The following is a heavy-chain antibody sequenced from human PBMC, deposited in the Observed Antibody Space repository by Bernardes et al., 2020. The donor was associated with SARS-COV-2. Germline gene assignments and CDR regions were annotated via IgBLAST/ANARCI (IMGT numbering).Heavy chain of an antibody. Sequence: RLSCAASGFTFSNYWMSWVRQAPGKGLEWVANIKRDGSEKYYVDSVKGRFTISRDNAKNSVYLQMNSLRAEDTAVYYCARDNLRRGDYWGQGTLVTVSS. V-gene: IGHV3-7*03. D-gene: IGHD4-17*01. J-gene: IGHJ4*02. CDR1: GFTFSNYW. CDR3: ARDNLRRGDY. CDR2: IKRDGSEK.